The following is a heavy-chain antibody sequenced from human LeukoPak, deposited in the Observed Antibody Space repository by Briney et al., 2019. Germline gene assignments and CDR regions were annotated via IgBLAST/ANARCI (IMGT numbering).Heavy chain of an antibody. CDR2: INTNTGNP. D-gene: IGHD6-6*01. CDR1: GYTFTSYA. J-gene: IGHJ4*02. Sequence: ASVKVSFTASGYTFTSYAMNWVRQAPGQGLEWMGWINTNTGNPTYAQGFTGRFVFSLDTSVSTAYLQISSLKAEDTAVYYCARDPPPYSSFDYFDYWGQGTLVTVSS. V-gene: IGHV7-4-1*02. CDR3: ARDPPPYSSFDYFDY.